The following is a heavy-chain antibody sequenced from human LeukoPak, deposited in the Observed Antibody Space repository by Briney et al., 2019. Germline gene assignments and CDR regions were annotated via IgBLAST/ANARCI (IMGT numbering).Heavy chain of an antibody. J-gene: IGHJ4*02. CDR2: VNPNSGGT. D-gene: IGHD3-10*01. V-gene: IGHV1-2*02. Sequence: ASVTVSCKASGYTFTGYYMYWVRQAPGQGLEWMGWVNPNSGGTNYAQKFQGRVTMTRDTSISTAYMELNRLRSDDTAVYYCARDRDYGSGIFDYWGQGTLVTVSS. CDR1: GYTFTGYY. CDR3: ARDRDYGSGIFDY.